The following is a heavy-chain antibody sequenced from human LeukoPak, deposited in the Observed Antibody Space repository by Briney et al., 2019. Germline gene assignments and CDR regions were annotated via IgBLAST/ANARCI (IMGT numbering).Heavy chain of an antibody. CDR2: IYSGGST. J-gene: IGHJ4*02. D-gene: IGHD3-10*01. CDR1: GFTVSSNY. CDR3: ARDAYQTYYYGSGSYR. Sequence: GGSLRLSCAASGFTVSSNYMSWVRQAPGKGLEWVSVIYSGGSTYYADSVEGRFTISRDNSKNTLYLQMNSLRAEDTAVYYCARDAYQTYYYGSGSYRWGQGTLVTVSS. V-gene: IGHV3-66*01.